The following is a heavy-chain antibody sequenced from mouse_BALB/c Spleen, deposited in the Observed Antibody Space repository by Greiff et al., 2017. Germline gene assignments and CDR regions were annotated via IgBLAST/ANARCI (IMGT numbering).Heavy chain of an antibody. CDR1: GFTFSDYY. D-gene: IGHD1-2*01. V-gene: IGHV5-4*02. J-gene: IGHJ3*01. CDR3: ARDETTARGWRFAY. CDR2: ISDGGSST. Sequence: EVKLVESGGGLVKPGGSLKLSCAASGFTFSDYYMYWVRQTPEKRLEWVATISDGGSSTYYPNSVKGRFTISRDNAKNNLYLQMSSLKSEDTAMYYSARDETTARGWRFAYWGQGTLVTVSA.